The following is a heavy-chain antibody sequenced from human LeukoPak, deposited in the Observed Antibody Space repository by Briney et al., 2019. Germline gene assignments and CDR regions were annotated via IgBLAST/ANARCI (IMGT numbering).Heavy chain of an antibody. CDR2: IYTGGTT. J-gene: IGHJ3*02. V-gene: IGHV3-66*01. Sequence: GGSLRLSCAASGFIVSSNYMSWVRQAPGKGLEWVSVIYTGGTTYYADSVKGRFSISRDTSKNTLYLQMNSLRVEDTAVYYCARNRRGSGWYSAFDIWGQGTIVTVSS. D-gene: IGHD6-19*01. CDR1: GFIVSSNY. CDR3: ARNRRGSGWYSAFDI.